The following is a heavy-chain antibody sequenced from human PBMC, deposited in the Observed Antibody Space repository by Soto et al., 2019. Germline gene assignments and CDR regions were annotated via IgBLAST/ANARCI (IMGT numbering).Heavy chain of an antibody. V-gene: IGHV3-23*01. CDR1: GLTFGNYA. CDR2: ISGDSGRT. D-gene: IGHD2-21*02. CDR3: AVTPNCGRDCSAASYWYFDI. J-gene: IGHJ2*01. Sequence: EVQLLESGGGLVQPGGSVRLSCAASGLTFGNYAMSWVHQAPGKGLEWVSAISGDSGRTYYADSVKGRFTISRDNSKNTLYLQMNTLRAEDTALYYCAVTPNCGRDCSAASYWYFDIWGRGTLVTVSS.